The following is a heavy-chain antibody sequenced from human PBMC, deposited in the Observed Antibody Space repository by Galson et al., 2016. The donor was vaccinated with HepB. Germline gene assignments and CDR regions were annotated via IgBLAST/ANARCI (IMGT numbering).Heavy chain of an antibody. CDR1: GFIFSTYD. CDR2: INSAGDT. V-gene: IGHV3-13*01. CDR3: ARMSSGWRGDFDY. D-gene: IGHD6-19*01. Sequence: SLRLSCAASGFIFSTYDMHWVRQATGKGLEWVSSINSAGDTYYPDSVKGRFTISRDNAKNSLYLQVNRPRAEDTAVYYCARMSSGWRGDFDYWGQGARVTVSS. J-gene: IGHJ4*02.